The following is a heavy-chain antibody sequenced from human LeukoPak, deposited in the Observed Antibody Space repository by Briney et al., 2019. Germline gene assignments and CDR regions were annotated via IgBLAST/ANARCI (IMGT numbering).Heavy chain of an antibody. CDR1: GFTFSSYA. Sequence: PGGSLRLSCAASGFTFSSYAMSWVRQAPGKGLEWVSAISGSGGSTYYADSVKGRFTISRDNSKNTLYLQMNSLRAEDTAVYYCAKASNSSSWYFYFDYWGQGTLVTVSS. J-gene: IGHJ4*02. D-gene: IGHD6-13*01. V-gene: IGHV3-23*01. CDR3: AKASNSSSWYFYFDY. CDR2: ISGSGGST.